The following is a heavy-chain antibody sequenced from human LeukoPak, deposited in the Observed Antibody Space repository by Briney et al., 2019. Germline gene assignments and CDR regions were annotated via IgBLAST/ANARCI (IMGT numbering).Heavy chain of an antibody. CDR2: ISFSGRT. J-gene: IGHJ5*02. D-gene: IGHD3-22*01. V-gene: IGHV4-59*08. CDR3: ARRQTPASYDSNGYFYWFDP. Sequence: PSETLSLTCTVSGGSISSYYWSWIRQPPGKGLEWIGSISFSGRTDYNPSLKSRLAISLSTSANQFTLKLSSVVAADTAVYYCARRQTPASYDSNGYFYWFDPWGQGTLVIVSS. CDR1: GGSISSYY.